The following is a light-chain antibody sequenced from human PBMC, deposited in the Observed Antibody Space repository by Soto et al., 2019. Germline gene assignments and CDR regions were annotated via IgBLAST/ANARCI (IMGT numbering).Light chain of an antibody. CDR1: QSLLHTNGYTY. V-gene: IGKV2-28*01. CDR3: VQALQTPWT. CDR2: LGS. Sequence: DIVMTQSPLSLPVTPGEPASISCRSGQSLLHTNGYTYLDWYLQKPGQSPQLLVYLGSTRASGVPDRFSSSGSGTDFTLKISRVEAEDVGVYYCVQALQTPWTFGQGTKLEIK. J-gene: IGKJ2*02.